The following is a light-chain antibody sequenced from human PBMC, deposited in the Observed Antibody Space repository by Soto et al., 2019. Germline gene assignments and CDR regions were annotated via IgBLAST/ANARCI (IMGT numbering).Light chain of an antibody. CDR2: GAS. Sequence: VLTQSLDTLSLSPGERATLSCRASQSVSSSYLAWYQQKPGQAPRLLIYGASSRATGIPDRFSGSGSGTEFTLPISRLGPADVAVHDSDPYGRPSWTFGQGIKVDVK. J-gene: IGKJ1*01. CDR3: DPYGRPSWT. CDR1: QSVSSSY. V-gene: IGKV3-20*01.